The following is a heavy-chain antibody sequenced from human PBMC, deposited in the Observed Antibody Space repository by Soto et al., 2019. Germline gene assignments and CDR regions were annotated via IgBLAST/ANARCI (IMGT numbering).Heavy chain of an antibody. J-gene: IGHJ4*02. CDR1: GGSISSGGYY. CDR3: AREALRYFDWLPRYYFDY. Sequence: ASETLSLTCTVSGGSISSGGYYWSWIRQHPGKGLEWIGYIYYSGSTYYNPSLKSRVTISVDTSKNQFSLKLSSVTAADTAVYYCAREALRYFDWLPRYYFDYWGQGTLVTVSS. D-gene: IGHD3-9*01. V-gene: IGHV4-31*03. CDR2: IYYSGST.